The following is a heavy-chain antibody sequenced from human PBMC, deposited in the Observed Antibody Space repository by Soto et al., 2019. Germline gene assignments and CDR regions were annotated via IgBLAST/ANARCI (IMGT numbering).Heavy chain of an antibody. CDR3: ARAGCDGGTCYTLVGLRYGMDV. Sequence: QVQLVESGGGVVQPGRSLRLSCAASGFTFSNYAMYWVRQAAGKGLEWVAVISYDGNNKYYADSVKGRFTISRDNSKNTLYLQMNSLRAEDTAVYYCARAGCDGGTCYTLVGLRYGMDVWGQGPTVTVSS. D-gene: IGHD2-15*01. V-gene: IGHV3-30-3*01. CDR1: GFTFSNYA. CDR2: ISYDGNNK. J-gene: IGHJ6*02.